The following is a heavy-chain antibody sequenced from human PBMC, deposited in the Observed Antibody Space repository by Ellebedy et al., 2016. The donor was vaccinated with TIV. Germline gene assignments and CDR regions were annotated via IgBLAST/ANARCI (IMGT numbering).Heavy chain of an antibody. D-gene: IGHD6-6*01. J-gene: IGHJ1*01. CDR2: ISAYNGNT. CDR1: GYTFTSYG. CDR3: ARDRDGSSSSDFQH. Sequence: AASVKVSCKASGYTFTSYGISWARQAPGQGLEWMGWISAYNGNTNYAQKLQGRVTMTTDTSTSTAYLELRSLRSDDTAVYYCARDRDGSSSSDFQHWGPGTLVTVSS. V-gene: IGHV1-18*04.